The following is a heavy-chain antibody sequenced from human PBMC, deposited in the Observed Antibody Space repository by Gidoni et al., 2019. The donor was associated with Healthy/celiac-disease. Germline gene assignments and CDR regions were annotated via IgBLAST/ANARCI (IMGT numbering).Heavy chain of an antibody. CDR2: ISSSGSTI. V-gene: IGHV3-11*01. D-gene: IGHD3-9*01. Sequence: QVQLVESGGGLVKPGGSLRLSCAASGFTFSDYYMSWIRQAPGKGLEWVAYISSSGSTIYYADSGKGRFTISRDNAKNSLYLQMNSLRAEDTAVYYCARDNFNILTGTTQPVDYWGQGTLVTVSS. J-gene: IGHJ4*02. CDR1: GFTFSDYY. CDR3: ARDNFNILTGTTQPVDY.